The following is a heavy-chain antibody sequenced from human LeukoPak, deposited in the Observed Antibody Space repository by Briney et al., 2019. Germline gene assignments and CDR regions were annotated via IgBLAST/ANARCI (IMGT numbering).Heavy chain of an antibody. Sequence: QPGGSLRLSCAASGFTFSSYGMHWVRQAPGKGLEWVAVISYDGSNKYYADSVKGRFTISRDNSKNTLYLHMNSLRAEDTAVYYCATGAEYFQHWGQGTLVTVSS. CDR2: ISYDGSNK. V-gene: IGHV3-30*03. J-gene: IGHJ1*01. CDR3: ATGAEYFQH. CDR1: GFTFSSYG.